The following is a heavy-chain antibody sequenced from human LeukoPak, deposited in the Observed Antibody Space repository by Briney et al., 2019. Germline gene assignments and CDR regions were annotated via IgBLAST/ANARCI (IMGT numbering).Heavy chain of an antibody. CDR3: AKVHSASGGVAPPPYYFDY. CDR1: GFTFDDYA. Sequence: PGGSLRLSCAASGFTFDDYAMHWVRQAPGKGLEWVSGISWNSGSIGYADSVKGRFTISKDNAKNSLYLKMTSLRAEDTALYYCAKVHSASGGVAPPPYYFDYWGQGTLVTVSS. J-gene: IGHJ4*02. CDR2: ISWNSGSI. D-gene: IGHD3-10*01. V-gene: IGHV3-9*01.